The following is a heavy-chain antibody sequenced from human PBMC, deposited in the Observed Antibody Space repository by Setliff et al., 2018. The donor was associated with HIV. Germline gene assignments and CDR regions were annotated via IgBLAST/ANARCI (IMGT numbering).Heavy chain of an antibody. J-gene: IGHJ5*02. V-gene: IGHV4-61*09. Sequence: SETLSLTCTVSGVSISSGSYYWSWIRQPAGKGLEWIGHIYTSGSTNYNPSLKSRVTISVDTSRNQFSLKLSSATAADTAVCYCAGGSGDYWSGYYLRWFDTWGQGTLVTVSS. CDR1: GVSISSGSYY. CDR2: IYTSGST. CDR3: AGGSGDYWSGYYLRWFDT. D-gene: IGHD3-3*01.